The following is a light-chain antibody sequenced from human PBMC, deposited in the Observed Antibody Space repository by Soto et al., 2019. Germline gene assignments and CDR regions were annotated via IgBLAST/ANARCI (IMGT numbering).Light chain of an antibody. CDR2: AAS. Sequence: ESVLTQSPGTLSLSPGEIATLSCRASQSVSSSFLAWYQQRPGQAPRLLIYAASNTAPGIPDRFSGSGSGTDFTVTISRMEPEDFAMYFCQQYGSSXGWTCGHGTKV. V-gene: IGKV3-20*01. CDR3: QQYGSSXGWT. CDR1: QSVSSSF. J-gene: IGKJ1*01.